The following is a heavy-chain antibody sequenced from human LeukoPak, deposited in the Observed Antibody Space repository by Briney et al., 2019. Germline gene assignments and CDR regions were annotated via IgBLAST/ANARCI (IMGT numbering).Heavy chain of an antibody. CDR3: VTKKPAYNYGWSFDY. J-gene: IGHJ4*02. CDR2: ISTSGDST. Sequence: GGSLRLSCAASGFTFSTYVMAWVRQAPGEGLEWVSGISTSGDSTYYAGSVKGRFTISRDDSKNTLYLQLSSLKAEDTAVYYCVTKKPAYNYGWSFDYWGQGTLVTVSS. V-gene: IGHV3-23*01. D-gene: IGHD5-18*01. CDR1: GFTFSTYV.